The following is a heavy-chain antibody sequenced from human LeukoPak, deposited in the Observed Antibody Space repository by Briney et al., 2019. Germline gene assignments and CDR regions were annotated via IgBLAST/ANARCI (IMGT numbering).Heavy chain of an antibody. CDR3: AKGGVRGVIID. CDR2: ISGSGGST. D-gene: IGHD3-10*01. Sequence: GGSLRLSCAASGFTFSSYGMSWVRQAPGKGLEWVSAISGSGGSTYYADSVKGRFTISRDNSKNTLYLQMNSLRAEDTAVYYCAKGGVRGVIIDWGQGTLVTVSS. V-gene: IGHV3-23*01. CDR1: GFTFSSYG. J-gene: IGHJ4*02.